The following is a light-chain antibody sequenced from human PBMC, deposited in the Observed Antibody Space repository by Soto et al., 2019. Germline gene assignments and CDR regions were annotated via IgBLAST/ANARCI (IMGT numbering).Light chain of an antibody. Sequence: EVVMTQSPLSLPVTLGQPASISCRSSQSLLYSDGNTYLNWFQQRPGQSPMRLIFDVSNRDSGVPDRFSGTGSGTDFTLKISRVEAEDVGVYYCMQGTHWPPLTFGQGTRLEIK. CDR1: QSLLYSDGNTY. CDR2: DVS. CDR3: MQGTHWPPLT. V-gene: IGKV2-30*01. J-gene: IGKJ5*01.